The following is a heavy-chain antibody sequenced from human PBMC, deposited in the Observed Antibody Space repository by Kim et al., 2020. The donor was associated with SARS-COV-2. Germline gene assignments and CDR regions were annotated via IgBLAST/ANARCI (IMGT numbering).Heavy chain of an antibody. D-gene: IGHD1-1*01. CDR1: GYIFRNYW. CDR2: IHPRDSDN. CDR3: ARLKETPGLTDAGGNVFDI. Sequence: GESLKISCQGSGYIFRNYWIAWVRQMPGKGLEWMGIIHPRDSDNRYSPSFQGQVTITVDKSISTAYIQWRSLKASDTATYYCARLKETPGLTDAGGNVFDIWGRGTMVPVSS. V-gene: IGHV5-51*01. J-gene: IGHJ3*02.